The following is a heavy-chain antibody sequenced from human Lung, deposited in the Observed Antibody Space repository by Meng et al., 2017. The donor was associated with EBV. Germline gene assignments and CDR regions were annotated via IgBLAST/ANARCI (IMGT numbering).Heavy chain of an antibody. D-gene: IGHD2/OR15-2a*01. V-gene: IGHV4-34*01. CDR1: GGSFSGYY. CDR3: ARGFLSFVRVFDY. J-gene: IGHJ4*02. CDR2: INHSGST. Sequence: QGAEQQWGAGLLKPSAPLSLTCAVYGGSFSGYYWSWIRQPPGKGLEWIGEINHSGSTNYNPSLKSRVTISVDTSKNQFSLKLSSVTAADTAVYYCARGFLSFVRVFDYWGQGTLVTVSS.